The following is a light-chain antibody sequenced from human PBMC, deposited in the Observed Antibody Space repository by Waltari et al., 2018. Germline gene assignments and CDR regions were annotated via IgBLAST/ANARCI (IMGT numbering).Light chain of an antibody. J-gene: IGKJ3*01. Sequence: AIRITQSPSSLSASTGDRVTITCRASQGISSHLNWYQQKPGKAPRLLIYPTSNLQSGVPSRFSGSGSGTDFSLTISSLQPEDFATYYCQHHHIYPFTFGPGTKVDIK. V-gene: IGKV1-8*01. CDR3: QHHHIYPFT. CDR1: QGISSH. CDR2: PTS.